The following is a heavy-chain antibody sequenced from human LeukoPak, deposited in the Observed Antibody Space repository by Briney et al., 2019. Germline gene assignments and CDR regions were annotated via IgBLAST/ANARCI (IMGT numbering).Heavy chain of an antibody. Sequence: SETLSLTCGVSGYSISSGYYWGWIRQSPGKGLEWIGNIYRSGSTYYNPSLKSRVTISVDTSKNQFSLRLTSVTAADTAVYYCARQDRWFDPWGQGTLVTVSS. CDR1: GYSISSGYY. V-gene: IGHV4-38-2*01. J-gene: IGHJ5*02. CDR2: IYRSGST. CDR3: ARQDRWFDP.